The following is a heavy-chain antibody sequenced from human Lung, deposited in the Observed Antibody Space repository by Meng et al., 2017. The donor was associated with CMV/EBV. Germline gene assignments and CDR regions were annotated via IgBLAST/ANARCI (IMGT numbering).Heavy chain of an antibody. Sequence: QVQFRESGPALVNPPETLSLTCAVSGDSITNQNWLAWVRQPPGKGLEWIGEIPHRGSSAYNPSLKSRVSMSIDKSKNQFSLKLTSVTAADTAVYHCLRRSGGSVWGQGTLVTVSS. CDR1: GDSITNQNW. CDR2: IPHRGSS. V-gene: IGHV4-4*03. J-gene: IGHJ1*01. D-gene: IGHD3-10*01. CDR3: LRRSGGSV.